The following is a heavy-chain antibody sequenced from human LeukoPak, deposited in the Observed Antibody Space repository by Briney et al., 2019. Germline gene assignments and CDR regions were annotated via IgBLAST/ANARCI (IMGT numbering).Heavy chain of an antibody. D-gene: IGHD7-27*01. CDR1: GFTFSSYS. CDR3: ASLAGVSYFDY. CDR2: ISSSSSTI. J-gene: IGHJ4*02. Sequence: GRSLRLSCAASGFTFSSYSMNWVRQAPGKGLEWVSYISSSSSTIYYADSVKGRFTISRDNAKNSLYLQMNSLRAEDTAVYYCASLAGVSYFDYWGQGTLVTVSS. V-gene: IGHV3-48*04.